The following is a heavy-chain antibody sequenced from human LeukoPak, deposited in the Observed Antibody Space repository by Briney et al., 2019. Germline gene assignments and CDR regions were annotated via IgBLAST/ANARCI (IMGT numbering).Heavy chain of an antibody. J-gene: IGHJ4*02. CDR3: ARPTYSGSYYWFDY. V-gene: IGHV3-74*01. D-gene: IGHD1-26*01. CDR2: INSDGSST. Sequence: GGSLRLSCAASGFTFSIYWVHWVRQAPGKGLVWVSSINSDGSSTSYADSVKGRFTISRDNAKNTLYLQMNTLRAEDTAVYYCARPTYSGSYYWFDYWGQGTLVTVSS. CDR1: GFTFSIYW.